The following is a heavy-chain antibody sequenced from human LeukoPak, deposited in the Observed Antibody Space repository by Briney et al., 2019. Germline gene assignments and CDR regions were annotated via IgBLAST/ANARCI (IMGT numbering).Heavy chain of an antibody. V-gene: IGHV3-11*06. D-gene: IGHD5-12*01. J-gene: IGHJ4*02. CDR1: GFTLSDYY. Sequence: PGGSLRLSCAASGFTLSDYYMSWIRQAPGKGLEWVSYISSSSSYTNYADSVKGRFTISRDNAKNSLYLQMNSLRAEDTAVYYCAMFGLVAAIDSWGQGTLVTVSS. CDR3: AMFGLVAAIDS. CDR2: ISSSSSYT.